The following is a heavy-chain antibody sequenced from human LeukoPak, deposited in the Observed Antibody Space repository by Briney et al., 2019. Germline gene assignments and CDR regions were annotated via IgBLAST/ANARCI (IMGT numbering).Heavy chain of an antibody. CDR3: ARDPSNTSGRFWYLDV. D-gene: IGHD6-19*01. V-gene: IGHV1-18*01. J-gene: IGHJ2*01. Sequence: ASVKVSCKASGGTFSSYAISWVRQAPGQGLEWMGWISGYNGDTRYAQKFQGRVTMTTETSTSTAYLELWSLRSDDTAVYYCARDPSNTSGRFWYLDVWGRGTLVTVSA. CDR1: GGTFSSYA. CDR2: ISGYNGDT.